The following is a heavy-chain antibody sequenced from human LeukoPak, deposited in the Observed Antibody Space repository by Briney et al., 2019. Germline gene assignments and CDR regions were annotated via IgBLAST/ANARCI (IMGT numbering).Heavy chain of an antibody. V-gene: IGHV1-2*06. D-gene: IGHD2-21*01. J-gene: IGHJ3*02. Sequence: ASVKVSCKASGYIFTAYDLHWVRQAPGLGLEWMERIIPNSGATNYAQNFQGRVTLTRDTSISTTYMELSRLSPDDTAIYYCARGISGGFDIWGQGTMVTVSS. CDR1: GYIFTAYD. CDR3: ARGISGGFDI. CDR2: IIPNSGAT.